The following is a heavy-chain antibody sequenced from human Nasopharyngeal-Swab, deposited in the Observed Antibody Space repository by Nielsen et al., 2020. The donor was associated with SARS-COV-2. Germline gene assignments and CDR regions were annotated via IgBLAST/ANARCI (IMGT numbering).Heavy chain of an antibody. CDR3: ARDEKSQGIFGVVISGQWWFDP. Sequence: ASVKVSCKDSGYTFTSYAMNWVRQAPGQGLEWMGWINTNSGNPTYAQGFTGRFVFSLDTSVSTAYLQISSLKAEDTAVYYCARDEKSQGIFGVVISGQWWFDPWGQGTLVTVCS. CDR1: GYTFTSYA. CDR2: INTNSGNP. V-gene: IGHV7-4-1*02. J-gene: IGHJ5*02. D-gene: IGHD3-3*01.